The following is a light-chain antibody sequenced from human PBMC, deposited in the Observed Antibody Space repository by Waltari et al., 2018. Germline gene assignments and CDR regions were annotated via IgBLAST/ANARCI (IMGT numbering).Light chain of an antibody. CDR3: QQGSILPLT. CDR1: ESVSNY. CDR2: DTS. Sequence: EVVLTQSPVTLSLAAGERATLSCRASESVSNYLAWYQQKPGQSPRLLIYDTSKRATGIPARFSGSGYGTDFTLTINNLEAEDFALYYCQQGSILPLTFGGGTNVE. J-gene: IGKJ4*01. V-gene: IGKV3-11*01.